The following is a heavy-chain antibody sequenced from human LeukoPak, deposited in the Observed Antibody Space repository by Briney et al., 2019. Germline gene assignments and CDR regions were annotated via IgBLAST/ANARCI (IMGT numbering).Heavy chain of an antibody. Sequence: QTGGSLSLSCAASGFIFIDYGIHWVRQAPGKGLEWVGFIRFGESNKYYADSVKRRFTMTSDNSKRIVYLQRISLREEDTAVYYCAKEGTDSKPSDLDYWGQGTLVTV. V-gene: IGHV3-30*02. CDR3: AKEGTDSKPSDLDY. CDR1: GFIFIDYG. J-gene: IGHJ4*02. D-gene: IGHD1-1*01. CDR2: IRFGESNK.